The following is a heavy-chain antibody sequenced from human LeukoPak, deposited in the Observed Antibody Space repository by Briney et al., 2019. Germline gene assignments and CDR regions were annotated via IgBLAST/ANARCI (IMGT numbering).Heavy chain of an antibody. D-gene: IGHD6-13*01. Sequence: GESLKISCQGSGYSFSTYWIAWVRQLPGKGLEWMRSVYPGDSSTKYSPSFQGQVTISADRSISTAYLQWRTLKASDTAMYYCARRFSTSWYFDYWGQGVLVTVSS. CDR3: ARRFSTSWYFDY. CDR1: GYSFSTYW. J-gene: IGHJ4*02. V-gene: IGHV5-51*01. CDR2: VYPGDSST.